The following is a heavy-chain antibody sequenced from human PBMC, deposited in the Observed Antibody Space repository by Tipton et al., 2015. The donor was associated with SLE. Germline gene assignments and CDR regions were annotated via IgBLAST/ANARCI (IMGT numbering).Heavy chain of an antibody. CDR2: IYYVGKT. D-gene: IGHD6-13*01. J-gene: IGHJ4*02. Sequence: LRLSCTVSGGSISSGGLFWSWVRQHPGKGLEWIGYIYYVGKTYYTPSLTSRVSMSVDTSKNQFSLKLSSVTAADTAVYYCARERLYSSSWLSDWGQGTLVTVSS. CDR1: GGSISSGGLF. V-gene: IGHV4-31*02. CDR3: ARERLYSSSWLSD.